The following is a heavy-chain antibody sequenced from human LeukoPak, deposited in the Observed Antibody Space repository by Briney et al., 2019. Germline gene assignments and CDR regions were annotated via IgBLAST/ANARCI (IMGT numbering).Heavy chain of an antibody. CDR1: GGSISSYY. CDR2: IYYSGST. J-gene: IGHJ3*02. V-gene: IGHV4-59*01. CDR3: ARDPSYYYGSGSYFDAFDI. D-gene: IGHD3-10*01. Sequence: PSETLSLTCTVSGGSISSYYWSWIRQPPGKGLEWSGYIYYSGSTNYNPSLKSRVTISVDTSKNQFSLKLSSVTAADTAMYYCARDPSYYYGSGSYFDAFDIWGQGTMVTVSS.